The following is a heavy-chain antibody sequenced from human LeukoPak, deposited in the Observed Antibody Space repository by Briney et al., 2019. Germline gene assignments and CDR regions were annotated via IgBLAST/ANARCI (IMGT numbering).Heavy chain of an antibody. CDR2: ISYDGSNK. D-gene: IGHD5-12*01. CDR1: GFTFSSYA. CDR3: AREVPLVATIPDY. Sequence: PGRSLRLSCAASGFTFSSYAMHWVRQAPGKGLEWVAVISYDGSNKYYADSVKGRFTISRDNSKNTLYLQMNSLRAEDTAVYYCAREVPLVATIPDYWGQGTLVTVSS. J-gene: IGHJ4*02. V-gene: IGHV3-30-3*01.